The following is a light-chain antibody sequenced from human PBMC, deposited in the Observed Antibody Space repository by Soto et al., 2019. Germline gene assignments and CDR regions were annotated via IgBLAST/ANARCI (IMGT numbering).Light chain of an antibody. V-gene: IGKV1-5*03. CDR2: KAS. CDR1: QSVLTW. Sequence: DIQVTQAPATRSASVGDTVSMTCRASQSVLTWLAWYQQKPGKAPNLLIYKASRLRDGVPSRFSGSGSGTDFTLTISSLQPDDFASYFCKHYFSYPYAFGQGTKLEI. J-gene: IGKJ2*01. CDR3: KHYFSYPYA.